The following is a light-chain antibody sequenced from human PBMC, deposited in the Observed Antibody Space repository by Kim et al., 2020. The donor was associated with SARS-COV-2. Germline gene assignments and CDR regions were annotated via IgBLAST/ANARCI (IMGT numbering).Light chain of an antibody. CDR3: SSYTSSSTRV. CDR2: DVS. Sequence: QSITISCTGTSSDVGGYNYVSWYQQHPGKAPKIMIYDVSNRPSGVSNRFSGSKSGNTASLTISGLQAEDEADYYCSSYTSSSTRVFGGGTQLTVL. CDR1: SSDVGGYNY. V-gene: IGLV2-14*03. J-gene: IGLJ3*02.